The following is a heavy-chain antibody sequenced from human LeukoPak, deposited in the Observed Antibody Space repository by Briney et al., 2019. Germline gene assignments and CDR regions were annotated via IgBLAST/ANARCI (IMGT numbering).Heavy chain of an antibody. Sequence: VGSISSYYGCCMRARPWKGVWCGWDVYYIRMTNDNPSLKSRVTISSETSKNQFSLKLSSVTAADTAVYYCARDRSNAELTGDWDYYYDMDVWGQGTTVTVSS. CDR2: VYYIRMT. D-gene: IGHD7-27*01. V-gene: IGHV4-59*01. CDR1: VGSISSYY. J-gene: IGHJ6*02. CDR3: ARDRSNAELTGDWDYYYDMDV.